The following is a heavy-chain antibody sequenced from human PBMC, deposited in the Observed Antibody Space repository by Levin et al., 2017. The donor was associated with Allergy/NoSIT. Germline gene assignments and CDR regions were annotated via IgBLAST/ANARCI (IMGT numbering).Heavy chain of an antibody. CDR2: IERDGSET. CDR3: AREEGWGYHYGMDV. V-gene: IGHV3-7*01. D-gene: IGHD3-16*02. J-gene: IGHJ6*02. Sequence: GESLKISCAASGFTFTSFWMTWARQAPGKGLEWVANIERDGSETYYVDSVKGRFTISRDNAKNSVYLQMNSLRVDDTAVYYCAREEGWGYHYGMDVWGQGTTVTVSS. CDR1: GFTFTSFW.